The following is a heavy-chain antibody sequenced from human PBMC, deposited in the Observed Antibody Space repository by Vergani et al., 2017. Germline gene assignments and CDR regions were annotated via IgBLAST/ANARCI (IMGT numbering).Heavy chain of an antibody. D-gene: IGHD6-19*01. CDR1: FDSIRNLY. CDR2: IHYSENT. Sequence: QVQLQESGPGLVKSSETLSLTCSVSFDSIRNLYCNWIRQPPGKGLEWIGSIHYSENTNYNPSLKTRVTISVDTSNNQFSLTLTSVTAADTAVYYCASVTHSGQMADRWGQGILVTVTS. J-gene: IGHJ5*02. CDR3: ASVTHSGQMADR. V-gene: IGHV4-59*11.